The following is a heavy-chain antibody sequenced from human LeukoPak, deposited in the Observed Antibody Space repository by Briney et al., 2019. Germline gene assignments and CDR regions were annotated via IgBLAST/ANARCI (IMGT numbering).Heavy chain of an antibody. J-gene: IGHJ4*02. D-gene: IGHD3-10*01. V-gene: IGHV3-48*04. Sequence: GGSLRLSCAASGFTFSSYWMSWVRQAPGKGLEWVSYISSSSSTIYYADSVKGRFTISRDNAKNSLYLQMNSLRAEDTAVYYCARAMVRGVNRYFDYWGQGTLVTVSS. CDR2: ISSSSSTI. CDR1: GFTFSSYW. CDR3: ARAMVRGVNRYFDY.